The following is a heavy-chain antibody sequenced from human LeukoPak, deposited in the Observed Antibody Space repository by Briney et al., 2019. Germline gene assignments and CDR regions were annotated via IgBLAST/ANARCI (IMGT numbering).Heavy chain of an antibody. J-gene: IGHJ4*02. Sequence: PSETLSPTCTVSGGSISSSSYYWGWIRQPLGKGLEWIGSIYYSGSTYYNPSLKSRVTISVDTSKNQFSLKLSSVTAADTAVYYCARHSGPPYYFDYWGQGTLVTVSS. CDR1: GGSISSSSYY. CDR2: IYYSGST. CDR3: ARHSGPPYYFDY. V-gene: IGHV4-39*01. D-gene: IGHD3-10*01.